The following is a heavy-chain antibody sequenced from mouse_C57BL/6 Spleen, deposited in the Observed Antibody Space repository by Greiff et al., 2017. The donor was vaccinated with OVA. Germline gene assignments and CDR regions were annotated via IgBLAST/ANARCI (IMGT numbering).Heavy chain of an antibody. CDR1: GYTFTSYW. J-gene: IGHJ1*03. D-gene: IGHD2-4*01. V-gene: IGHV1-53*01. Sequence: QVQLKQPGTELVKPGASVKLSCKASGYTFTSYWMHWVKQRPGQGLEWIGNINPSNGGTNYNEKFKSKATLTVDKSSSTAYMQLSSLTSEDSAVYYCASPSPYYDYETEYNVWGTGTTVTVSS. CDR3: ASPSPYYDYETEYNV. CDR2: INPSNGGT.